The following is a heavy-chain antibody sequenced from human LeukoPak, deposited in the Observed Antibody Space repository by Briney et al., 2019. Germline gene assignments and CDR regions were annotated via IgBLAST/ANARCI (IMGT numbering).Heavy chain of an antibody. J-gene: IGHJ4*02. D-gene: IGHD1-26*01. V-gene: IGHV3-30*18. CDR3: AKDRGVGATAFDY. CDR2: ISYDGSNK. CDR1: GFTFSSYG. Sequence: GGSLRLSCAASGFTFSSYGMHWVRQAPGKGLEWVAVISYDGSNKYYADSVKGRFTISRDNSKNTLYLQMNSLRAEDTAVYYCAKDRGVGATAFDYWGQGTLVTVS.